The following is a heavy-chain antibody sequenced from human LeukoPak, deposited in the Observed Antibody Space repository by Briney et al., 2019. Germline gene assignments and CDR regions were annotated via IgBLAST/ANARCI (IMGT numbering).Heavy chain of an antibody. J-gene: IGHJ4*02. CDR2: IFNNGSIT. Sequence: GGSLRLSCAASGFTFSSCAMSWVRQIPGKGLEWVSAIFNNGSITYYVDSVKGRFTISRDNSKNTLYLQMNSLRAEDTAIYFCAKAIRGYSYGLTDYWGQGTLVTVSS. CDR3: AKAIRGYSYGLTDY. D-gene: IGHD5-18*01. V-gene: IGHV3-23*05. CDR1: GFTFSSCA.